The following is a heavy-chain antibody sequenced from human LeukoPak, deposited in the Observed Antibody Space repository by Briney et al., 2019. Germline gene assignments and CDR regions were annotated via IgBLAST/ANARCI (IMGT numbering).Heavy chain of an antibody. CDR1: GFTFSSYA. CDR2: ISGSGGST. CDR3: AKDAPPYDILTGYSDY. Sequence: GGSLRLSCAASGFTFSSYAMSWVRQAPGKGLEWVSAISGSGGSTYYADSVKGRFTISRDNSKNTLYLKMNSLRAEDTAVYYCAKDAPPYDILTGYSDYWGQGTLVTVSS. D-gene: IGHD3-9*01. J-gene: IGHJ4*02. V-gene: IGHV3-23*01.